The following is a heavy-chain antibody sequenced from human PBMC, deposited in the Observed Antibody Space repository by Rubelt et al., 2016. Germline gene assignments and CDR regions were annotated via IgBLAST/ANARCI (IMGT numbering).Heavy chain of an antibody. CDR3: AGDYSSSWAFDY. V-gene: IGHV1-18*01. D-gene: IGHD6-13*01. J-gene: IGHJ4*02. CDR2: ISAYTGNT. Sequence: VQLVQSGAEVKKPGASVKVSCKASGYTFTSYGISWVRQAPGQGLAWMGWISAYTGNTNYAQTLQGRVTMTTDTATSTAYRELRGRGSDDTAGYCCAGDYSSSWAFDYWGQGTLVTVSS. CDR1: GYTFTSYG.